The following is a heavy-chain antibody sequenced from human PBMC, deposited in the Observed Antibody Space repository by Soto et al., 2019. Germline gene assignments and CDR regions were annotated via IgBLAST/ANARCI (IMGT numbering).Heavy chain of an antibody. V-gene: IGHV3-23*01. Sequence: GGSLRLSCAASGFTFSSYAMSWVRQAPGKGLEWVSAISGSGGSTYYADSVKGRFTISRDNSKNTLYLQMSSLRAEDTAVYYCAKDRGSSWYSSFDYWGQGTLVTVSS. CDR1: GFTFSSYA. CDR3: AKDRGSSWYSSFDY. D-gene: IGHD6-13*01. J-gene: IGHJ4*02. CDR2: ISGSGGST.